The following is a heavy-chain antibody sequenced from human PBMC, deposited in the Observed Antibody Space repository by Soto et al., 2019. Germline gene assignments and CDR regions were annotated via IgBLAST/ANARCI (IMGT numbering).Heavy chain of an antibody. Sequence: SVKVSCKASGGTFSTFGISWVRQAPVQGLEWMGGIIPFFGTANYAQKFQDRVTITADESTSTVYMDLRSLRSEDTAIYYCARTPPMESGYYYFDYWGQGTLVTVSS. CDR2: IIPFFGTA. V-gene: IGHV1-69*13. D-gene: IGHD3-10*01. CDR3: ARTPPMESGYYYFDY. J-gene: IGHJ4*02. CDR1: GGTFSTFG.